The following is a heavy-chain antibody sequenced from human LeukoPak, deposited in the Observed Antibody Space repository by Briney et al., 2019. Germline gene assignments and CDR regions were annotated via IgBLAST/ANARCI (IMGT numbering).Heavy chain of an antibody. CDR1: GGSFSGYY. CDR2: INHSGST. J-gene: IGHJ4*02. D-gene: IGHD5-18*01. V-gene: IGHV4-34*01. Sequence: PSETLSLTCAVYGGSFSGYYWSWIRQPPGKGLEWIGEINHSGSTNYNPSLKSRVTISVDTSKNQFSLKLSSVTAADTAVYYCARGGQLWLRTRFGYWGQGTLVTVSS. CDR3: ARGGQLWLRTRFGY.